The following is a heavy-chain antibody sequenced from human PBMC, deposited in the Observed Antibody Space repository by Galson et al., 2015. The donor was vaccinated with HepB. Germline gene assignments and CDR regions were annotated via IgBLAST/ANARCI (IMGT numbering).Heavy chain of an antibody. V-gene: IGHV3-30*04. CDR1: GFTFSSYA. J-gene: IGHJ4*02. Sequence: SLRLSCAASGFTFSSYAMHWVRQAPGKGLEWVAVISYDGSNKYYADSVKGRFTISRDNSKNTLYLQMNSLRAEDTAVYYCARAVGQQQLILFDYWGQGTLVTVSS. D-gene: IGHD6-13*01. CDR3: ARAVGQQQLILFDY. CDR2: ISYDGSNK.